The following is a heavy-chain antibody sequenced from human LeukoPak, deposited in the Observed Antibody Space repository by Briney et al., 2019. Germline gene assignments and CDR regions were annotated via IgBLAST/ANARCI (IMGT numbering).Heavy chain of an antibody. J-gene: IGHJ4*02. CDR1: GFTFSSYS. Sequence: PGGSLRLSCAASGFTFSSYSMNWVRQAPGKGLEWVSSISSSSSYIYYADSVKGRFTISRDNAKNSLYLQMNSLRAEDTAVYYCATELYSDASFDYWGQGTLVTVSS. D-gene: IGHD6-13*01. CDR3: ATELYSDASFDY. CDR2: ISSSSSYI. V-gene: IGHV3-21*01.